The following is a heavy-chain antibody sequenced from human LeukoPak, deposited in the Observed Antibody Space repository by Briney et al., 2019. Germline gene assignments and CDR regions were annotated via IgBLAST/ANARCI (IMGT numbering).Heavy chain of an antibody. D-gene: IGHD3-10*01. V-gene: IGHV3-9*01. CDR3: AKAEMVRGAPFTY. CDR1: GFTFDDYA. J-gene: IGHJ4*02. Sequence: GRSLRLSCAASGFTFDDYAMHWVRQAPGKGLEWVSGISWNSGSIGYADSVKGRFTISRDNAKNSLYLQMNSLRAEDTALYYCAKAEMVRGAPFTYWGQGTLVTVSS. CDR2: ISWNSGSI.